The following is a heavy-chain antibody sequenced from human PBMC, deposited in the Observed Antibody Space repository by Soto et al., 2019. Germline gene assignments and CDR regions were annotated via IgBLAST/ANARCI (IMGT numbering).Heavy chain of an antibody. Sequence: GASVKVSCKASGGTFSSYAISWVRQAPGQGLEWMGGIIPIFGTANYAQKFQGRVTITADESTSTAYMELSSLRSEDTAVYSCARERRDGYNWHDAFDIWGQGTMVTVSS. V-gene: IGHV1-69*13. D-gene: IGHD5-12*01. J-gene: IGHJ3*02. CDR3: ARERRDGYNWHDAFDI. CDR1: GGTFSSYA. CDR2: IIPIFGTA.